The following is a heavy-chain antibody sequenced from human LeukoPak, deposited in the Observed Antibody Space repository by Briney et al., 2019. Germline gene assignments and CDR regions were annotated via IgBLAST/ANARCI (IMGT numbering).Heavy chain of an antibody. CDR1: GYTFTSYD. Sequence: ASVKDSCKASGYTFTSYDINWVRQATGQGLEWMGWMNPNSGHTGYAQKFQGRVTMTRNSSISTAYMELSSLRSEDTAVYYCSTSESSGRDYWGQGCLVTVSS. J-gene: IGHJ4*02. CDR2: MNPNSGHT. CDR3: STSESSGRDY. D-gene: IGHD1-26*01. V-gene: IGHV1-8*01.